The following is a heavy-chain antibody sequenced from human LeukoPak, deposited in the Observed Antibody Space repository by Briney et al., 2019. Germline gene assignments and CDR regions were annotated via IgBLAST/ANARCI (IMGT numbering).Heavy chain of an antibody. V-gene: IGHV4-34*01. CDR1: GGSINNYY. J-gene: IGHJ3*02. CDR2: INHTGST. CDR3: ARLVGTTGIYTFDI. Sequence: SETLSLTCTVSGGSINNYYWSWIRQPPGKGLEWIGEINHTGSTNYNPSLKSRVTISVDTPKNQFSLKLSSETAADTAVYYCARLVGTTGIYTFDIWGQGTMVTVSS. D-gene: IGHD1-1*01.